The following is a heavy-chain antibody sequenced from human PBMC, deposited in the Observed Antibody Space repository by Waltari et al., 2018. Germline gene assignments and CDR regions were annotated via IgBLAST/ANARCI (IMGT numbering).Heavy chain of an antibody. V-gene: IGHV4-39*01. CDR3: ATYIGASVGTAAFDV. CDR1: VFSITSNRHS. D-gene: IGHD5-12*01. Sequence: QLQLQESGPGLVKPSETLSLTCSVSVFSITSNRHSWGVIRQPPGQGLEWIGTMSYSGATYSSPSLQSRVTISRDTSKNLLSLKLGSVTAADTAVYYCATYIGASVGTAAFDVWGLGTMVTVSS. CDR2: MSYSGAT. J-gene: IGHJ3*01.